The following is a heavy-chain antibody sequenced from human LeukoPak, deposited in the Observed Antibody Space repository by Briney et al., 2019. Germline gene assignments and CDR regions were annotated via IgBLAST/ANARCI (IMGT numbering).Heavy chain of an antibody. D-gene: IGHD1-26*01. CDR3: ARAPGATIDY. CDR2: ISYDGSNK. V-gene: IGHV3-30-3*01. Sequence: PGGSLRLSCAASGFTFSSYAMHWVRQAPGKGLEWVAVISYDGSNKYYADSVKGRFTISRDNSKNTLYLQMNSLRAEDTAVYYCARAPGATIDYWGQGTLATVSS. CDR1: GFTFSSYA. J-gene: IGHJ4*02.